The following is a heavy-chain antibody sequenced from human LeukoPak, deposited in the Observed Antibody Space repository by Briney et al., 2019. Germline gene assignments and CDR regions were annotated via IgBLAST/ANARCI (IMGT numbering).Heavy chain of an antibody. D-gene: IGHD1-26*01. J-gene: IGHJ6*03. CDR2: IYTSGST. CDR3: ARGGSYRGYMDV. V-gene: IGHV4-4*09. CDR1: SGSISSYY. Sequence: PSETLSLTCTVSSGSISSYYWSWIRQPPGKGLEWIGYIYTSGSTNYNPSLKSRVTISVDTSKNQFSLKLSSVTAADTALYYCARGGSYRGYMDVWGKGTTVTVSS.